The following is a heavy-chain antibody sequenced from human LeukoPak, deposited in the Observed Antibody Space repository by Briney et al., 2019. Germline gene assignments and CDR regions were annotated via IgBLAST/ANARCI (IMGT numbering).Heavy chain of an antibody. J-gene: IGHJ4*02. Sequence: GRSLRLSCAASGFIFSNYAVHWVRQAPGKGLEWLSLISYDGSNKYYADSVKGRFSISRDNSKNTLYLQMNSLKTEDTAVYYCAKLGVAGYWGQGTLVTVSS. V-gene: IGHV3-30*18. CDR2: ISYDGSNK. D-gene: IGHD3-16*01. CDR3: AKLGVAGY. CDR1: GFIFSNYA.